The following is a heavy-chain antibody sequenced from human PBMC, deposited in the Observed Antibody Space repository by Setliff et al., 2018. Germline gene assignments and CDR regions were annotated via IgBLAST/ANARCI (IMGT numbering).Heavy chain of an antibody. V-gene: IGHV4-61*09. Sequence: SETLSLTCTVSGGSTSSGSYYWSWIRQPAGKGLEWIGHIYTSGSTNYNPSLKSRVTISVDTSKNQFSLKLSSVTAADTAVYYCASNALPHYDYSNYEGLYDYYYYMDVWGKGTTVTV. J-gene: IGHJ6*03. CDR3: ASNALPHYDYSNYEGLYDYYYYMDV. D-gene: IGHD4-4*01. CDR2: IYTSGST. CDR1: GGSTSSGSYY.